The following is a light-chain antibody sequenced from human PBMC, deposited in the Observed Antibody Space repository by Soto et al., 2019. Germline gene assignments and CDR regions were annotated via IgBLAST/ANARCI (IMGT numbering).Light chain of an antibody. V-gene: IGKV3-15*01. Sequence: EIVMTQSPATLSVSPGERATLSCRASQSVSSNLAWYQQKPGQAPRLLIYGASTRATGIPARFSGSGSGTEYTHPISSLQSEDFAVDYCQQYNNLPRIFTFGPGTKVDIK. J-gene: IGKJ3*01. CDR1: QSVSSN. CDR3: QQYNNLPRIFT. CDR2: GAS.